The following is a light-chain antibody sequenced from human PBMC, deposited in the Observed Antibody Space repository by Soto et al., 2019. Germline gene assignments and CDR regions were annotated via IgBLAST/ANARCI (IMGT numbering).Light chain of an antibody. V-gene: IGLV2-8*01. CDR3: SSYAGSDTFVV. Sequence: QSALTQPPSASGSPGQSVTISCTGTSSDVGGYNYVSWYQQYPGKAPKLLIYEVNKRPSGVPNRFSGSKSGNTASLTVSGLQPEDEADYYCSSYAGSDTFVVFGGGTKVTVL. CDR1: SSDVGGYNY. J-gene: IGLJ2*01. CDR2: EVN.